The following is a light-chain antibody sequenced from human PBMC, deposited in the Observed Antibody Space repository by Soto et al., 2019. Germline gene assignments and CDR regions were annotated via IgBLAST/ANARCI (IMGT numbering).Light chain of an antibody. CDR1: QNVSTY. Sequence: EIVLTQSPATLSLSPGERASLSCRASQNVSTYLAWYQQKPGQAPRLLIYDTSNRATGIPARFSGSGSGTDFPPTISSLEAEDFAVYYCQQRSNWPPSITFGQGTRLEIK. CDR3: QQRSNWPPSIT. CDR2: DTS. V-gene: IGKV3-11*01. J-gene: IGKJ5*01.